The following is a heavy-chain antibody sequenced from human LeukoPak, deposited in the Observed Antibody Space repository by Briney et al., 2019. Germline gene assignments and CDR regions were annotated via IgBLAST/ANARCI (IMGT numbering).Heavy chain of an antibody. CDR1: GFTFSTFA. J-gene: IGHJ4*02. V-gene: IGHV3-23*01. Sequence: GGSLRLSRAASGFTFSTFAMIWVRQPPGKGLEWVSSIFPSGGEIHYADSVRGRFTISRDNSKNTLYLQMNSLRAEDTAVYYCARETPYSSSWTVFDYWGLGTLVTVSS. CDR2: IFPSGGEI. CDR3: ARETPYSSSWTVFDY. D-gene: IGHD6-13*01.